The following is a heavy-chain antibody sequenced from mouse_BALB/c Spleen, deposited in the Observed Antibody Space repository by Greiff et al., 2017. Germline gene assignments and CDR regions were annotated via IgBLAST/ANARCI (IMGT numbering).Heavy chain of an antibody. V-gene: IGHV5-17*02. Sequence: EVKVVESGGGLVQPGGSRKLSCAASGFTFSSFGMHWVRQAPEKGLEWVAYISSGSSTIYYADTVKGRFTISRDNPKNTLFLQMTSLRSEDTAMYYCARSTARAWFAYWGQGTLVTVSA. CDR3: ARSTARAWFAY. D-gene: IGHD1-2*01. J-gene: IGHJ3*01. CDR1: GFTFSSFG. CDR2: ISSGSSTI.